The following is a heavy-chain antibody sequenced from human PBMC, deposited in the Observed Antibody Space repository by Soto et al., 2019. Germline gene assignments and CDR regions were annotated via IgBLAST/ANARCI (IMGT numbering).Heavy chain of an antibody. D-gene: IGHD3-3*01. Sequence: PGGSMRLSCAASGFTFSSYAMSWVSKAPGKGLEWASAISGSGGSTYYADSVKGRFTSSRDNSKNTLYLQMNSLRAEDTAVYYCAKEVWSGPMDVWGQGTTVTVSS. J-gene: IGHJ6*02. CDR1: GFTFSSYA. CDR3: AKEVWSGPMDV. CDR2: ISGSGGST. V-gene: IGHV3-23*01.